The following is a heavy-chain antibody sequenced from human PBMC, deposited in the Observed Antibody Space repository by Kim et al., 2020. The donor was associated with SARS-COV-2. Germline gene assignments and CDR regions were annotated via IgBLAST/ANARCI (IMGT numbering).Heavy chain of an antibody. CDR3: ARDVIGFGELPYYYYGMDV. Sequence: GGSLRLSCEASGFTFNNYWMSWVRQAPGKGLEWVATINQGGNEKYYVGSVRGRFTVSRDNAESSLYLQMNNLRVEDTAIYYCARDVIGFGELPYYYYGMDVWGQGTTVTVSS. CDR2: INQGGNEK. CDR1: GFTFNNYW. V-gene: IGHV3-7*03. D-gene: IGHD3-10*01. J-gene: IGHJ6*02.